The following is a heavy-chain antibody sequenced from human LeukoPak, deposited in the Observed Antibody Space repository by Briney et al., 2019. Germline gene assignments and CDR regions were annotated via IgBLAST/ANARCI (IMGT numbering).Heavy chain of an antibody. CDR2: ISDSGDNT. Sequence: GSLRLSCAASGFTFSNNAMSWVRQAPGKGLEWVSDISDSGDNTYYADSVKGRFTISRDNSKNTLSLQMNSLRTEDTAVYYCAKDRPNGDPSFDYWGQGTLVTVSS. D-gene: IGHD2-8*01. V-gene: IGHV3-23*01. CDR1: GFTFSNNA. CDR3: AKDRPNGDPSFDY. J-gene: IGHJ4*02.